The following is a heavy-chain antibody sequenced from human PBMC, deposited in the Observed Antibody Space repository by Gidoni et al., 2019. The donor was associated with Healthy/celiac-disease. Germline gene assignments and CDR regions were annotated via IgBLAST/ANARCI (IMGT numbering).Heavy chain of an antibody. D-gene: IGHD3-16*01. J-gene: IGHJ4*02. CDR1: GYTFTSYY. CDR2: INPSGGST. CDR3: ARVGGGYYFDY. V-gene: IGHV1-46*03. Sequence: CKASGYTFTSYYMHWVRQAPGQGLEWMGIINPSGGSTSYAQKFQGRVTMTRDTSTSTVYMELSSLRSEDTAVYYCARVGGGYYFDYWGQGTLVTVSS.